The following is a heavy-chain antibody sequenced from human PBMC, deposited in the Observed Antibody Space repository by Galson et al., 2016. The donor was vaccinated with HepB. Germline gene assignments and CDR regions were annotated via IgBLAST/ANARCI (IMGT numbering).Heavy chain of an antibody. V-gene: IGHV3-66*01. CDR1: GLNVSSSY. CDR3: ARSGDFRSGYSGYGMDV. D-gene: IGHD3-3*01. Sequence: SLRLSCAASGLNVSSSYMSWVRQAPGRGLEWVSVVYAGGTTKYYADSVKGRFTISRDNSENTLYLQMNSLRGEDTALYYCARSGDFRSGYSGYGMDVWGQGTTVTVSS. J-gene: IGHJ6*02. CDR2: VYAGGTTK.